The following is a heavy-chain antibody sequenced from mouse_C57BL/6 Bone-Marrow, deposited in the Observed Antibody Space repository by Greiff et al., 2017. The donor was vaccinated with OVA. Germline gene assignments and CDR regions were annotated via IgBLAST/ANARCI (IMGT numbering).Heavy chain of an antibody. CDR3: ARGRYFDV. CDR2: IYPGGGYT. D-gene: IGHD3-3*01. V-gene: IGHV1-63*01. Sequence: VKLVESGAELVRPGTSVKMSCKASGYTFTNYWIGWAKQRPGHGLEWIGDIYPGGGYTNYNEKFKGKATLTADKSSSTAYMQFSSLTSEDSAIYYCARGRYFDVWGTGTTVTVSS. CDR1: GYTFTNYW. J-gene: IGHJ1*03.